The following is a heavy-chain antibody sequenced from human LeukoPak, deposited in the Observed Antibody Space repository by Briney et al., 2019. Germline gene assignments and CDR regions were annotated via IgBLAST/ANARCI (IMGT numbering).Heavy chain of an antibody. CDR3: ARRGAVAGTVDY. CDR2: IHSDGSTT. V-gene: IGHV3-74*01. Sequence: EGSLRLSCAASGFTFSSYWMHWVRQAPGKGLVWVSLIHSDGSTTIYADSVKGRFTISRDNAKNTLYLQMNSLRAEDTSVYYCARRGAVAGTVDYWGQGTLVTVSS. D-gene: IGHD6-19*01. J-gene: IGHJ4*02. CDR1: GFTFSSYW.